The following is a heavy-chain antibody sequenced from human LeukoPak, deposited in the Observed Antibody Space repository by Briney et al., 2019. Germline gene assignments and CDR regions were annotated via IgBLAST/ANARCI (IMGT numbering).Heavy chain of an antibody. CDR2: ISSNGSNI. Sequence: GGSLRLSCAASGFTFSSYSMNWVRQAPGKGLEWVASISSNGSNIYYADSVKGRFTISRDNAKNSLYLQMNSLRAEDTAVYYCARDGGYYDSSGYYYTVGYYFDYWGQGTLVTVSS. CDR1: GFTFSSYS. J-gene: IGHJ4*02. CDR3: ARDGGYYDSSGYYYTVGYYFDY. D-gene: IGHD3-22*01. V-gene: IGHV3-21*01.